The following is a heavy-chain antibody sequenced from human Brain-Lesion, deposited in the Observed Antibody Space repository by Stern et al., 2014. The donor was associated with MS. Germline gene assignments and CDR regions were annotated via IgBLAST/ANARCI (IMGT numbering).Heavy chain of an antibody. CDR2: IHASGST. D-gene: IGHD5-18*01. CDR3: ARASAPLYSGNWFDS. V-gene: IGHV4-61*02. CDR1: GDSISRDNYF. J-gene: IGHJ5*01. Sequence: QVQLQQSGPGLVKPSQTLSVTCTVSGDSISRDNYFWSWIRQAAGKRLEWIGRIHASGSTFYNPSLNSRVTISVDPSKPQFSLKLTSVTAEDTAVYYCARASAPLYSGNWFDSWGQGTLVSVSS.